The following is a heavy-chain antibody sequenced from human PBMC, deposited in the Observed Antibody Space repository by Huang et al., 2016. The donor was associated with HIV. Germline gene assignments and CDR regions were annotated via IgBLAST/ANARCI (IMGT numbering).Heavy chain of an antibody. Sequence: QVQLVASGGGVVQPGRSLRLSCASFGFPFNNHAMHWVRQAPGKGLDWGAVKSNDGSNNYYADSVKGRFTISRDSSKSTLFLHMTSLRTEDTAVYYCARAKDTWDAYDIWGQGTMVIVSS. V-gene: IGHV3-30-3*01. CDR1: GFPFNNHA. J-gene: IGHJ3*02. D-gene: IGHD5-18*01. CDR2: KSNDGSNN. CDR3: ARAKDTWDAYDI.